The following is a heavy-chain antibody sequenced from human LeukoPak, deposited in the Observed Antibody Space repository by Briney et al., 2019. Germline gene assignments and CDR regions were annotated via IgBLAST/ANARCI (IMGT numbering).Heavy chain of an antibody. CDR2: IKQDGSEK. D-gene: IGHD2-2*01. J-gene: IGHJ5*02. Sequence: HTGGSLRLSCTASGFTFSDFALSWVRQAPGKGLEWVANIKQDGSEKYYVDSVKGRFTISRDNAKNSLYLQMNSLRAEDTAVYYCARDPTHQLLQPWGQGTLVTVSS. CDR3: ARDPTHQLLQP. V-gene: IGHV3-7*01. CDR1: GFTFSDFA.